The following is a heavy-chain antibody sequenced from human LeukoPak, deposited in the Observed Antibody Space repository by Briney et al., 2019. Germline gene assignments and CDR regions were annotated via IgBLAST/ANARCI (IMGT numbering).Heavy chain of an antibody. CDR2: IYTSGST. CDR3: ARVSVPDSGWYRPHYFDY. CDR1: GGSISSYY. D-gene: IGHD6-19*01. J-gene: IGHJ4*02. Sequence: SETLSLTCTVSGGSISSYYWSWIRQPAGKGLQWIGHIYTSGSTNYNPSLKSRVTMSVDTSKNQFSLKLSSVTAADTAVYYFARVSVPDSGWYRPHYFDYWGQGTLVTVSS. V-gene: IGHV4-4*07.